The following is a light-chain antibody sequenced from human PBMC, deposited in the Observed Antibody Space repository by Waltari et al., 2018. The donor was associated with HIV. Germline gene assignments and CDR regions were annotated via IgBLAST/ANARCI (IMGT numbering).Light chain of an antibody. CDR2: KNN. CDR3: GAWDDSLSAWV. V-gene: IGLV1-47*01. Sequence: QSVLTQPPSASGTPGQRIIISCSGGRSNIDCNYVNWFQHLPGTAPTLLIQKNNQRTSGVPDRFSASKSGTSASLAIRGLRSEDEADYYCGAWDDSLSAWVFGGGTKLSVL. CDR1: RSNIDCNY. J-gene: IGLJ3*02.